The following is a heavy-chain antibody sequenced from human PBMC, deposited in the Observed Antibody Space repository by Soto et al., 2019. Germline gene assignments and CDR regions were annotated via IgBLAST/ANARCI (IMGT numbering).Heavy chain of an antibody. V-gene: IGHV3-23*01. J-gene: IGHJ6*02. CDR1: GFTFSSYA. Sequence: PGGSLRLSCAASGFTFSSYAMSWVRQAPGKGLEWVSAISGSGGSTYYADSVKGRFTISRDNSKNTLYLQMNSLRAEDTAVYYCAKDLRNYYGSGSCLVWGQGTTVTVSS. D-gene: IGHD3-10*01. CDR3: AKDLRNYYGSGSCLV. CDR2: ISGSGGST.